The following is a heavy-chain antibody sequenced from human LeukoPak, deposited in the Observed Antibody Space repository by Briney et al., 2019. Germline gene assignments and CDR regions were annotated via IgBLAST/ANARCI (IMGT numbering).Heavy chain of an antibody. D-gene: IGHD5-12*01. CDR2: IWYDGSKK. CDR1: GFTFGDYA. CDR3: ARDRGVVATIFDH. V-gene: IGHV3-33*01. Sequence: GGSLRLSCTASGFTFGDYAINWFRQAPGKGLEWVAVIWYDGSKKYYADSVKGRFTISRDTSKNTLFLQMNSLRAEDTAVYYCARDRGVVATIFDHWGQGTLVTVSS. J-gene: IGHJ4*02.